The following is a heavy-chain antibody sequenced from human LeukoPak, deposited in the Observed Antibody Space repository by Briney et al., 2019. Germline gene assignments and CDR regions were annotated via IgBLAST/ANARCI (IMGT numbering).Heavy chain of an antibody. CDR3: ASITAARQNYYYYYGMDV. J-gene: IGHJ6*02. CDR2: INHSGST. CDR1: GGSFSGYY. D-gene: IGHD6-13*01. Sequence: SETLSLTCAVYGGSFSGYYWSWIRQPPGKGLEWIGEINHSGSTNYNPSLKGRVTISVDTSKNQFSLKLSSVTAADTAVYYCASITAARQNYYYYYGMDVWGQGTTVTVSS. V-gene: IGHV4-34*01.